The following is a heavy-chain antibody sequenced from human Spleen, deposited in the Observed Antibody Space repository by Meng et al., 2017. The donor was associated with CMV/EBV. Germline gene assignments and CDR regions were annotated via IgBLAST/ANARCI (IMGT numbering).Heavy chain of an antibody. CDR1: GYTFRGYH. D-gene: IGHD6-19*01. Sequence: KASGYTFRGYHMHWVRQAPGQGLEWVGWINPNSGATKYAQKFQGRITVTSDTSITTVYMELSRLRPDDTAVYYCARVIAVAGTAPFDYWGQGTLVTVSS. CDR3: ARVIAVAGTAPFDY. J-gene: IGHJ4*02. V-gene: IGHV1-2*02. CDR2: INPNSGAT.